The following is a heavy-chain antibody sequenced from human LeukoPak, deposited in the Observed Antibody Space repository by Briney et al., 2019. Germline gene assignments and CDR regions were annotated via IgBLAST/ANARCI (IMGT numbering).Heavy chain of an antibody. CDR2: IYSGGST. J-gene: IGHJ5*02. Sequence: GSLRLSCAXSGFTVXSNYMSWVRQAPGKGLDWVSIIYSGGSTNYADSVKGRFTISRDSSKNTLYLQMNSLRAEDTAVYYCVTRLAWGQGTLVTVSS. V-gene: IGHV3-53*01. D-gene: IGHD3-16*01. CDR1: GFTVXSNY. CDR3: VTRLA.